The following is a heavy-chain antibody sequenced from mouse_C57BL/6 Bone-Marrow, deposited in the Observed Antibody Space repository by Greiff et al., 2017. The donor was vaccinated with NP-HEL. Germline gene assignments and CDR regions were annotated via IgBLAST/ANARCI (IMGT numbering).Heavy chain of an antibody. D-gene: IGHD2-4*01. J-gene: IGHJ3*01. CDR3: TRTAPNYAWFAY. CDR2: ISSGGDYI. Sequence: EVMLVESGEGLVKPGGSLKLSCAASGFTFSSYAMSWVRQTPEKRLEWVAYISSGGDYIYYADTLKGRFTISRDNARNTLYLQMSRLKSEDTAMYYCTRTAPNYAWFAYWGQGTLVTVSA. CDR1: GFTFSSYA. V-gene: IGHV5-9-1*02.